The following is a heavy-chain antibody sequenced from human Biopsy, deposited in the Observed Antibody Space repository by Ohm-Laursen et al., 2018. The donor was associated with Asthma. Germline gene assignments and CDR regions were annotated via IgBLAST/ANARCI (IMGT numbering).Heavy chain of an antibody. D-gene: IGHD2-2*01. CDR3: ARAGQCSSTSCYNPGWFDP. Sequence: SDTLSLTCTVSGGSFSGSYWSWIRQPPGKGLEWIGEINHSGSTNYNPSLKSRVTISVDTSKNQFSLKLSSVTAADTAVYYCARAGQCSSTSCYNPGWFDPWGQGTLVTVSS. CDR2: INHSGST. V-gene: IGHV4-34*01. CDR1: GGSFSGSY. J-gene: IGHJ5*02.